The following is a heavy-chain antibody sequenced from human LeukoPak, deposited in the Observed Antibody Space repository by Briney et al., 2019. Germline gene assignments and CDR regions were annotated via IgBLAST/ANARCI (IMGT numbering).Heavy chain of an antibody. CDR2: ISGSGGST. V-gene: IGHV3-23*01. D-gene: IGHD6-19*01. Sequence: GGSLRLSCAASGFTFSSYAMSWVRQAPGKGLEWISAISGSGGSTYYADSVKGRFTISRDNSKNTLYLQMNSLRAEDTAVYYCAKDLGGIAVAGTGYWGQGTLVTVSS. J-gene: IGHJ4*02. CDR1: GFTFSSYA. CDR3: AKDLGGIAVAGTGY.